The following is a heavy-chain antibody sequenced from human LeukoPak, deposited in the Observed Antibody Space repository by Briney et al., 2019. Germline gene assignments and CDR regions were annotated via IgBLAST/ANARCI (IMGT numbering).Heavy chain of an antibody. Sequence: ASVKVSCKASGYTFTSYYMHWVRQAPGQGLEWMGIINPSGGSTSYAQKFQGRVTMTRDTSTGTVYMELSSLRSEDTAVYYCAREEQWPVHDYWGQGTLVTVSS. D-gene: IGHD6-19*01. CDR2: INPSGGST. V-gene: IGHV1-46*01. CDR3: AREEQWPVHDY. J-gene: IGHJ4*02. CDR1: GYTFTSYY.